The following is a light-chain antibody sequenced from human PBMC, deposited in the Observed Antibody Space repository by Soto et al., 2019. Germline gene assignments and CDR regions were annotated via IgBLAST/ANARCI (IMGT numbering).Light chain of an antibody. CDR2: LGS. CDR1: QSLLHSNGYNY. V-gene: IGKV2-28*01. J-gene: IGKJ4*01. CDR3: MQALQTPLT. Sequence: DIVMTQSPLSLPVTPGEPASTSCRSSQSLLHSNGYNYLDWYLQKPGQSPQLLIYLGSNRASGVPERYSGSGSGTDFTLKISRVEAEDVGVYYCMQALQTPLTLGGGTKVEIK.